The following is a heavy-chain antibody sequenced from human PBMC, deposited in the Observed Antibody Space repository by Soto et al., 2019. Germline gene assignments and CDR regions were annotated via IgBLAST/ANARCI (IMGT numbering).Heavy chain of an antibody. CDR3: AKSTYYDFWSGYYSRYGTYYYMDV. V-gene: IGHV3-21*01. Sequence: PGGSLRLSCAASGFTFSTYNMNWVRQAPGKGLEWVSFISSSNSYIYYADTVKGRFTISRDNAKNSLYLQMNSLKAEDTAVYYGAKSTYYDFWSGYYSRYGTYYYMDVWGKGTTVTVSS. D-gene: IGHD3-3*01. CDR2: ISSSNSYI. J-gene: IGHJ6*03. CDR1: GFTFSTYN.